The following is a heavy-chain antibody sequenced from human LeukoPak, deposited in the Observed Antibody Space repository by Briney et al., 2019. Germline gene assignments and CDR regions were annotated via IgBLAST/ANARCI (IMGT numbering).Heavy chain of an antibody. J-gene: IGHJ4*02. CDR1: GGSISSYY. CDR3: ARSHDFWSGYPFDY. V-gene: IGHV4-59*08. D-gene: IGHD3-3*01. Sequence: SETLSLTCTVSGGSISSYYWSWIRQPPGKGLEWIGYIYYSGSTNYNPSLKSRVTISVDTSKNQFSLKLSSVTAADTAVYYCARSHDFWSGYPFDYWGQGTLVTVSS. CDR2: IYYSGST.